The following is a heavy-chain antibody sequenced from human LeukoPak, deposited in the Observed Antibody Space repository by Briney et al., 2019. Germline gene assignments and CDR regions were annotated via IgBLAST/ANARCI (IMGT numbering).Heavy chain of an antibody. D-gene: IGHD6-13*01. CDR2: IKQDGSEK. J-gene: IGHJ3*02. CDR3: ARFHSSSWHDAFDI. V-gene: IGHV3-7*01. CDR1: GFTFSSYW. Sequence: HPGGSLRLSCAASGFTFSSYWMSWVRQAPGKGLEWVANIKQDGSEKYYVDFVKGRFTISRDNAKNSLYLQMNSLRAEDTAVYYCARFHSSSWHDAFDIWAKGQWSPSLQ.